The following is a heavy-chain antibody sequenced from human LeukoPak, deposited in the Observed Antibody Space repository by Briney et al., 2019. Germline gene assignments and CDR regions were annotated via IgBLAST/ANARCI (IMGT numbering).Heavy chain of an antibody. CDR2: ISSSGSTI. J-gene: IGHJ6*04. D-gene: IGHD3-10*02. CDR3: AELGITMIGGV. CDR1: GFTFSSYW. Sequence: GGSLRLSCAASGFTFSSYWMSWVRQAPGRGLEWVSYISSSGSTIYYADSVKGRFTISRDNAKNSLYLQMNSLRAEDTAVYYCAELGITMIGGVWGKGTTVTISS. V-gene: IGHV3-48*04.